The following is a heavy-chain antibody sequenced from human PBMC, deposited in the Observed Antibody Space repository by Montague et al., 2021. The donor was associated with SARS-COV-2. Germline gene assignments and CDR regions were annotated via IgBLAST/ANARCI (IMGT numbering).Heavy chain of an antibody. V-gene: IGHV4-39*07. CDR3: ARVGRQQLVRLSGMDV. CDR2: IYYSGST. J-gene: IGHJ6*02. CDR1: GGSISSRSYC. D-gene: IGHD6-13*01. Sequence: SETLSLTCTVSGGSISSRSYCWGWIRQPPGKGLEWIGSIYYSGSTYYXXXLKSRVTISVDTSKNQFSLKLSSVTAADTAVYYCARVGRQQLVRLSGMDVWGQGTTVTVSS.